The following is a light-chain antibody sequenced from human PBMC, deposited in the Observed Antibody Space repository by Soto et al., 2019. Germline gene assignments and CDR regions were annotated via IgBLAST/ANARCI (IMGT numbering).Light chain of an antibody. CDR2: GAS. CDR1: QRIANN. Sequence: EVVMTQSPATLSVSPGDGVTLSCRASQRIANNLAWYQQKPGQAPRLLIYGASTRATGISARFSGSGSGTEFTLTITSLQSEDLAVYYCQQYNNWPPYTFGQGTKVEIQ. J-gene: IGKJ2*01. V-gene: IGKV3-15*01. CDR3: QQYNNWPPYT.